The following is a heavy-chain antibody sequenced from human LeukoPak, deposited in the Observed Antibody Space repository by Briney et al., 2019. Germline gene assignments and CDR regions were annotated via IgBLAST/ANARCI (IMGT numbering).Heavy chain of an antibody. V-gene: IGHV4-30-2*01. CDR2: IYHSGST. CDR1: GGSISSGGYS. J-gene: IGHJ4*02. CDR3: ARAENRDGYAIDY. Sequence: SETLSLTCAVSGGSISSGGYSWSWIRQPPGKGLEWIGYIYHSGSTYCNPSLKSRVTISVDRSKNQFSLKLSSVTAADTAVYYCARAENRDGYAIDYWGQGTLVTVSS. D-gene: IGHD5-24*01.